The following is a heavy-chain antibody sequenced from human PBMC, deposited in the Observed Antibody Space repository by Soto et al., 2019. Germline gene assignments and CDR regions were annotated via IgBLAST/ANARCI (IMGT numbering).Heavy chain of an antibody. CDR2: IYTSGST. CDR3: ARDLNDYSNYEDAFDI. CDR1: GGSISSYY. Sequence: SETLSLTCTVSGGSISSYYWSWIRQPAGKGLEWIGRIYTSGSTNYNPSLKSRVTMSVDTSKNQFSLKLSSVTAADTAVYYCARDLNDYSNYEDAFDIWGQGTMVTVSS. D-gene: IGHD4-4*01. J-gene: IGHJ3*02. V-gene: IGHV4-4*07.